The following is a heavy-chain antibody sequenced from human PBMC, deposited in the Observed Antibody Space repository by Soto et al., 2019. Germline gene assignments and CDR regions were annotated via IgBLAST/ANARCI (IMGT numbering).Heavy chain of an antibody. Sequence: SQTLSLTCAISGDSVSSNSAAWNWIRQSPSRGLEWLGRTYYRSKWYNDYAVSVKSRITINPDTSKNQFSLQLNSVTPEDTAVYYCASGIAAAGTPYYYGMDVWGQGTTVTVS. CDR2: TYYRSKWYN. V-gene: IGHV6-1*01. J-gene: IGHJ6*02. CDR1: GDSVSSNSAA. D-gene: IGHD6-13*01. CDR3: ASGIAAAGTPYYYGMDV.